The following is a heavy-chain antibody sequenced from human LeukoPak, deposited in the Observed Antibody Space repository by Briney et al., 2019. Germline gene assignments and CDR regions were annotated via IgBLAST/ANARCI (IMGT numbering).Heavy chain of an antibody. D-gene: IGHD5-12*01. CDR2: IWYDGSNK. CDR1: GFTFSSYG. V-gene: IGHV3-33*01. CDR3: ARDRGYSGYQMLDY. J-gene: IGHJ4*02. Sequence: PGGSLRLSCAASGFTFSSYGMHWVRQAPGKGLEWVAVIWYDGSNKYYADSVKGRFTISRDNSKNTLYLQMNSLRAEGTAVYYCARDRGYSGYQMLDYWGQGTLVTVSS.